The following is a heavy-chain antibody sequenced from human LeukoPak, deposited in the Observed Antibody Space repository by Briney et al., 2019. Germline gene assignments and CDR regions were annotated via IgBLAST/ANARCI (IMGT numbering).Heavy chain of an antibody. CDR1: GFTFSDYY. CDR3: ARDLGYYDSSGYYRGAEYFQH. Sequence: GGSLRLSCAASGFTFSDYYMTWIRQAPGKGLEWLSYISSSGSSIYYADSVKGRFTISRDNAENSLYLQMNSLRAEDTAVYYCARDLGYYDSSGYYRGAEYFQHWGQGTLVTVSS. CDR2: ISSSGSSI. V-gene: IGHV3-11*01. J-gene: IGHJ1*01. D-gene: IGHD3-22*01.